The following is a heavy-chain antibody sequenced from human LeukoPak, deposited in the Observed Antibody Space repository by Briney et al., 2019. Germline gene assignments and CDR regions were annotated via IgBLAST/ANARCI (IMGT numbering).Heavy chain of an antibody. D-gene: IGHD1-26*01. Sequence: GGSLRLSCAASGFTFSSYSMNWVRQAPGKGLEWVSSISSSSSYIYYADSVKGRFTISRDNAKNSLYLQMNSLRAEDTAVYYCARDIPEYSGSAGAFDIWGQGTMVTVSS. CDR3: ARDIPEYSGSAGAFDI. J-gene: IGHJ3*02. CDR1: GFTFSSYS. CDR2: ISSSSSYI. V-gene: IGHV3-21*01.